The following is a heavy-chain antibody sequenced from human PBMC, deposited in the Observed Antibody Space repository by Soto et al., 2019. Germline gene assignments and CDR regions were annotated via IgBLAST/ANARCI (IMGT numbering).Heavy chain of an antibody. Sequence: EVQLVESGGGLVQPGGSLRLSCTASGFIVSDTYVNWVRQAPGKGLEWVSVISNRGDTHYADSVRGRFSLSRDISDNTLHLQMNSLRVGDTAVYYCAREPRYCRGGSCSITGDAYDIWGQGTMVTVSS. CDR3: AREPRYCRGGSCSITGDAYDI. D-gene: IGHD2-15*01. J-gene: IGHJ3*02. CDR1: GFIVSDTY. CDR2: ISNRGDT. V-gene: IGHV3-66*01.